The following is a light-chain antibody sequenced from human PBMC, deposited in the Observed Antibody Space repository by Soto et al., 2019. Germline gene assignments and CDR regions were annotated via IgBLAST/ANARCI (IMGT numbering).Light chain of an antibody. V-gene: IGLV1-44*01. J-gene: IGLJ3*02. CDR3: AAWDGSLNGGV. Sequence: QSVLTQAPSASGTPGQRVTISCSGSNSNSGSNTVSWYQQVPGTAPKVLIYNNDQRPSGVPDRLSGSKSGTSASLAIGGLQSEDEADYYCAAWDGSLNGGVFGGGTKLTVL. CDR2: NND. CDR1: NSNSGSNT.